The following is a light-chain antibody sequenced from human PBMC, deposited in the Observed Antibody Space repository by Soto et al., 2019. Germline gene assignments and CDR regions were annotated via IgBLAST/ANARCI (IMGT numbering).Light chain of an antibody. Sequence: EIVLAQSPATLSVSQGERATRSYRASQSVYSILAWYQQKPGQAPRLLIYDASTRATGIPASFSGSGSGTEFTLTISSLQSQDFAVYYCQQYYKWPLTFGGGTKVDIK. CDR3: QQYYKWPLT. CDR2: DAS. J-gene: IGKJ4*01. V-gene: IGKV3-15*01. CDR1: QSVYSI.